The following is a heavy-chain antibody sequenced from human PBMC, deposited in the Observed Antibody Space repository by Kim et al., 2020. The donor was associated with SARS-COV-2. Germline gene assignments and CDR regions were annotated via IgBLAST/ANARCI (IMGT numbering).Heavy chain of an antibody. CDR2: T. V-gene: IGHV3-53*01. Sequence: TYYADSVKGRFTLSRDNSKNTLYLQMNSLRAEDTAVYYCELVVPAASGSYWGQGTLVTVSS. D-gene: IGHD2-2*01. J-gene: IGHJ4*02. CDR3: ELVVPAASGSY.